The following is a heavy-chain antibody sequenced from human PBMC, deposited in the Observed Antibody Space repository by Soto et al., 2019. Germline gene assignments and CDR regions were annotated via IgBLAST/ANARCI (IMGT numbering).Heavy chain of an antibody. CDR1: GFTFSSYA. Sequence: QVQLVESGGGVVQPGRSLRLSCAASGFTFSSYAMHWVRQAPGKGLEWVAVISYDGSRKYYADSVKGRFTISRDNSKNTLYLQMNSLRAEDMAVYYCARGPYSSGGNGMDVWGQGTTVTVSS. J-gene: IGHJ6*02. V-gene: IGHV3-30-3*01. CDR3: ARGPYSSGGNGMDV. CDR2: ISYDGSRK. D-gene: IGHD6-19*01.